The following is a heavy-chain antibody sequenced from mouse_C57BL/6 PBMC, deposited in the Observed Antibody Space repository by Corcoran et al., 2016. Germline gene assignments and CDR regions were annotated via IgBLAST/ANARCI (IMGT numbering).Heavy chain of an antibody. CDR2: IYPGDGDT. J-gene: IGHJ3*01. V-gene: IGHV1-80*01. CDR3: ATPPPYGNYWFAY. CDR1: GYTFTDYY. D-gene: IGHD2-1*01. Sequence: VQLQQSGPVLVKPGASVKMSCKASGYTFTDYYMNWVKQSHGKSLEWIGQIYPGDGDTNYNGKFKGKATLTADKSSSTAYMQLSSLTSEDSAVYFCATPPPYGNYWFAYWGQGTLVTVSA.